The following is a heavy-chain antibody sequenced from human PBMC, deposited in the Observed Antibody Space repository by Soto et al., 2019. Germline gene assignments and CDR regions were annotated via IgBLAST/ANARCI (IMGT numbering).Heavy chain of an antibody. CDR1: GDVSRCR. CDR2: ISSSGKA. V-gene: IGHV4-59*02. CDR3: ARDPMVLTRSVLAS. D-gene: IGHD2-2*01. J-gene: IGHJ4*02. Sequence: GDVSRCRWSSIQQTPGKVLEWIGYISSSGKANYNPSLKSRVFISVDTSKNQFSLNLTSVPAADTAVYFCARDPMVLTRSVLASRGKGTPVPVSS.